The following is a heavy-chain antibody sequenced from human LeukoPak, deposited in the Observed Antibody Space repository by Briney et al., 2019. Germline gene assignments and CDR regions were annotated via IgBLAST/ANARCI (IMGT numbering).Heavy chain of an antibody. CDR2: ISYDGRYA. CDR1: GFSFSNYG. Sequence: GGSLRLSCVPSGFSFSNYGMHWVRQAPGKGPEGVAFISYDGRYAYYLDSAKGRFTISRDNTKNSIHLLMNILRRDDTALFYFSRLQSYIPRWSIDVWGKGTRVSVSS. V-gene: IGHV3-30*04. CDR3: SRLQSYIPRWSIDV. D-gene: IGHD4-23*01. J-gene: IGHJ6*03.